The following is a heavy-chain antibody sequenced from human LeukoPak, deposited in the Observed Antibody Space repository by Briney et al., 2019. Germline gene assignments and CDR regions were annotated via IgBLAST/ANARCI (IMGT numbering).Heavy chain of an antibody. D-gene: IGHD1-26*01. Sequence: GGSLRLSCSASGFTFSRCAMHWVRQAPGKGLEYVSGINDNGGTTHYADSVRGRFTISRDNSKSMVFLLMTNLRPEDTAVYVCVKDLSGSWAFDHWSQGTLVTVSS. V-gene: IGHV3-64D*06. CDR2: INDNGGTT. CDR3: VKDLSGSWAFDH. CDR1: GFTFSRCA. J-gene: IGHJ4*02.